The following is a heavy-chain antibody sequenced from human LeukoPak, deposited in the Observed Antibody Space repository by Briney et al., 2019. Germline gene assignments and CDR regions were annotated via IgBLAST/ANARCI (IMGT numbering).Heavy chain of an antibody. CDR1: GFTFSSFG. CDR2: IRFDGSNE. CDR3: AKGTAGIGVAGTFGYLDY. D-gene: IGHD6-19*01. Sequence: GGSLRLSCAASGFTFSSFGMHWVRQAPGKGLEWVASIRFDGSNEKYADSVKGRFTIPRDNPKNTLYVQMNSLSAEDTALYYCAKGTAGIGVAGTFGYLDYWGQGTLVAVSS. V-gene: IGHV3-30*02. J-gene: IGHJ4*02.